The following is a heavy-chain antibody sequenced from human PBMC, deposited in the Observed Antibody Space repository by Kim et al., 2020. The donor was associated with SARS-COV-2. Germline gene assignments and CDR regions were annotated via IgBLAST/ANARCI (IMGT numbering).Heavy chain of an antibody. Sequence: ADSGKGQFTSSRDNAKNSRDLQMNSLRAEDTAVYYCARGSSSSPYWYFDLWGRGTLVTVSS. CDR3: ARGSSSSPYWYFDL. D-gene: IGHD6-13*01. V-gene: IGHV3-11*05. J-gene: IGHJ2*01.